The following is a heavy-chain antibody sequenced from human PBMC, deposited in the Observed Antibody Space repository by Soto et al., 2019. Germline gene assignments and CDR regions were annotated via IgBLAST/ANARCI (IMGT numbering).Heavy chain of an antibody. V-gene: IGHV4-59*01. Sequence: QVQLQESGPGLVKPSETLSLTCTVSGGSISSYYWSWIRQPPGKGLEWIGYIYYSGSTNYNPSLKSRVTRSVDTSKNQFFLKLSSVTAADTAVYYCARSRTTVTPSGFQHWGQGTLVTVSS. D-gene: IGHD4-17*01. CDR3: ARSRTTVTPSGFQH. CDR2: IYYSGST. CDR1: GGSISSYY. J-gene: IGHJ1*01.